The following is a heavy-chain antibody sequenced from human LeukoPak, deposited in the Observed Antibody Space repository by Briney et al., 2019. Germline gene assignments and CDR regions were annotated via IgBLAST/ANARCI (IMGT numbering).Heavy chain of an antibody. CDR3: ARDRRPSIYGGLDS. J-gene: IGHJ5*02. CDR2: IKQDGSEK. Sequence: GGSLRLSCAASGFTFSDYWMSWVRQPPGHGLEWVANIKQDGSEKYYVDSVKGRFTIARDNAKNSLYLQMNSLTAEDTAVYYCARDRRPSIYGGLDSWGQGTLVTVSS. CDR1: GFTFSDYW. D-gene: IGHD4-23*01. V-gene: IGHV3-7*01.